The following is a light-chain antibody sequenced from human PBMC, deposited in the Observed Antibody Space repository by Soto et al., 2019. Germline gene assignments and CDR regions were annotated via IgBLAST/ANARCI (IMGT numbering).Light chain of an antibody. CDR1: RDISKW. Sequence: DIQMTQSPSSVSASVGDRVIITCRATRDISKWAAWYQQKPGRAPSLLIYAASNLQSGVPSRFSGSGSGTDFTLTISGLQPDDFATYYCQQSHTFPYTFGQGTKLEI. J-gene: IGKJ2*01. CDR2: AAS. CDR3: QQSHTFPYT. V-gene: IGKV1-12*01.